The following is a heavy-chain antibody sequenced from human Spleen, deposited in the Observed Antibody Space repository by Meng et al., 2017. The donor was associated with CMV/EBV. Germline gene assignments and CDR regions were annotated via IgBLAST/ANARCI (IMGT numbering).Heavy chain of an antibody. D-gene: IGHD3-22*01. CDR2: IYFSGST. J-gene: IGHJ5*02. V-gene: IGHV4-31*03. Sequence: SETLSLTCTVSGGSISSGGYYWSWIRQPPGKGLEWIGYIYFSGSTDYSPSLTSRVTISVDTSKNQFSLKLSSVTAADTAVYYCARDRGVDYDSSGYFWFDPWGQGTLVTVSS. CDR3: ARDRGVDYDSSGYFWFDP. CDR1: GGSISSGGYY.